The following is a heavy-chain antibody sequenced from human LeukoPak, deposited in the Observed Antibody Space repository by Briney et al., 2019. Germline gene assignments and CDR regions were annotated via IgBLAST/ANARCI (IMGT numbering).Heavy chain of an antibody. V-gene: IGHV1-2*02. J-gene: IGHJ4*02. CDR1: GYTFTGYY. CDR2: INLNSGGT. CDR3: ARDRDFDY. Sequence: GASVKVSCKASGYTFTGYYMHWVRQAPGQGLEWMGWINLNSGGTNYAQKFQGRVTMTRDTSISTAYMELSRLRSDDTAVYYCARDRDFDYWGQGTLVTVSS.